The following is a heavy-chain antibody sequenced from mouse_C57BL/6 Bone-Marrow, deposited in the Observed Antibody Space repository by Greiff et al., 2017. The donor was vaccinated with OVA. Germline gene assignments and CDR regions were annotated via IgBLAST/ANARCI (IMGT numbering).Heavy chain of an antibody. Sequence: QVQLQQPGAELVMPGASVKLSCKASGYTFTSYWMHWVKQRPGQGLEWIGEIDPSDSYTNYNQKFKGKSTLTVDKSSITAYMQLSSLTSEDSAVYYCARRRSYSNYDFDYWGQGTTLTVSS. V-gene: IGHV1-69*01. J-gene: IGHJ2*01. CDR1: GYTFTSYW. D-gene: IGHD2-5*01. CDR3: ARRRSYSNYDFDY. CDR2: IDPSDSYT.